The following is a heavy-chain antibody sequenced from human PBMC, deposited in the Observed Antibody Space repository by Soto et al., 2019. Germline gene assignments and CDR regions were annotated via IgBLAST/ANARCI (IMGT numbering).Heavy chain of an antibody. D-gene: IGHD5-12*01. J-gene: IGHJ3*02. CDR3: ARGPPWIDAFDI. V-gene: IGHV4-59*01. CDR2: TSPTGTT. CDR1: GVSISSDY. Sequence: QVQLQESGPGLVKPSETLSLTCTVSGVSISSDYWTWISQSPGKGLEWIAYTSPTGTTDYNPSLKSRVTITLATSKKQFSLELSSVTAADTAVYCCARGPPWIDAFDIWGQGTKVTVSP.